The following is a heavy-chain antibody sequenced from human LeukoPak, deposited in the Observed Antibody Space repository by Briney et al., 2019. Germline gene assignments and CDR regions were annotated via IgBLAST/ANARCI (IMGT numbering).Heavy chain of an antibody. CDR3: ARDSEMATMLYYFDY. Sequence: GESLRLSCAASGFTFSSYAMHWVRQAPGKGLEWVAVISYDGSNKYYADSVKGRFTISRDNSKNTLYLQMNSLRAEDTAVYYCARDSEMATMLYYFDYWGQGTLVIVSS. D-gene: IGHD5-24*01. J-gene: IGHJ4*02. V-gene: IGHV3-30-3*01. CDR2: ISYDGSNK. CDR1: GFTFSSYA.